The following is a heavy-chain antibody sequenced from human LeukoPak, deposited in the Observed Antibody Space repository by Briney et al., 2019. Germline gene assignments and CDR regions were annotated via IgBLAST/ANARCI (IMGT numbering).Heavy chain of an antibody. CDR2: INWNGGST. V-gene: IGHV3-20*04. CDR1: GFTFDDYG. J-gene: IGHJ3*02. D-gene: IGHD6-19*01. Sequence: GGSLRLSCAASGFTFDDYGMSWVHQAPGKGLEWVSGINWNGGSTGYADSVKGRFTISRDNAKNSLYLQMNSLRAEDTALYYCAKVSRSGWLHDAFDIWGQGTMVTVSS. CDR3: AKVSRSGWLHDAFDI.